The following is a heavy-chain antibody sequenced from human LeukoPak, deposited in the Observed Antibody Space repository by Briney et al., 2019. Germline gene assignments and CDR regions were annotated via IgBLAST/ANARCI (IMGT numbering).Heavy chain of an antibody. CDR1: GFTFSSYG. J-gene: IGHJ3*02. Sequence: GRSLRLSCAASGFTFSSYGMHWVRQAPGKGLEWVAVISYDGSNKYYADSVKGRFTISRDNSKNTLYLQMNSLRAEDTAVYYCARVGLRFLEWLSDAFDIWGQGTMVTVSS. D-gene: IGHD3-3*01. V-gene: IGHV3-30*03. CDR3: ARVGLRFLEWLSDAFDI. CDR2: ISYDGSNK.